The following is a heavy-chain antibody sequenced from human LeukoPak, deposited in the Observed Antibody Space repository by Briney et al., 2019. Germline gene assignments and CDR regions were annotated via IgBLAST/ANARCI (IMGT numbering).Heavy chain of an antibody. CDR3: TREGAAEAKNFDY. V-gene: IGHV1-46*01. D-gene: IGHD6-13*01. CDR2: INPRRGST. J-gene: IGHJ4*02. Sequence: GASVKVSCKTSGYTFTNYLIHWVRQAPGLGHEWMGMINPRRGSTRYAQKFQDRVVVTRDTSTSTVYMELSSLRSDDTAVYYCTREGAAEAKNFDYWGQGTLVTVSS. CDR1: GYTFTNYL.